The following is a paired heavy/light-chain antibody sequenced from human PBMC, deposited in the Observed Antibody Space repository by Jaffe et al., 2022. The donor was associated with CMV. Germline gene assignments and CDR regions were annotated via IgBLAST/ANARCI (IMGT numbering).Heavy chain of an antibody. CDR2: LDPEEGDT. J-gene: IGHJ2*01. Sequence: QVQLVQSGAEVKEPGASVEVSCKVSGYSLTDLSIHWVRRAPGKGLEWMGGLDPEEGDTVYAQKFQGRLTMTDDTSTHTSYMELSSLTFEDTAVYYCVTDETGFSPHDHWYFDLWGRGTLVTVSS. CDR1: GYSLTDLS. V-gene: IGHV1-24*01. D-gene: IGHD3-9*01. CDR3: VTDETGFSPHDHWYFDL.
Light chain of an antibody. CDR1: ASNIGDNF. Sequence: QSVLTQPPSVSAAPGQKVTISCSGGASNIGDNFVSWYQHVPGTAPQLLIYDNNKRPSEIPDRFSGSKSGTSAHLDITGLQTGDEADFYCGTWDKSLSAWVFGGGTKLTVL. V-gene: IGLV1-51*01. CDR3: GTWDKSLSAWV. CDR2: DNN. J-gene: IGLJ3*02.